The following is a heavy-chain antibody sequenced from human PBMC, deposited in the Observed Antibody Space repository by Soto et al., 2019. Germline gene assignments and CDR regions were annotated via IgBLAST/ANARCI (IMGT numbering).Heavy chain of an antibody. Sequence: QVRLHESGPGLVKPSETLSLTSTVSVASVSSYYWSWFRQPVGKGLEWIGRLHSSGNLNYNPSLERRVTMSLDTSKNQCSLRLTSVTAADTALYLCARDVGKNDWGQGIRVAVSS. CDR2: LHSSGNL. CDR3: ARDVGKND. CDR1: VASVSSYY. D-gene: IGHD3-16*01. V-gene: IGHV4-4*07. J-gene: IGHJ4*02.